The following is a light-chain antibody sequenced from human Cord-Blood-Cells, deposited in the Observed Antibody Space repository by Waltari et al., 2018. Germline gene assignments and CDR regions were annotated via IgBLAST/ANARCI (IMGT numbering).Light chain of an antibody. V-gene: IGLV2-23*01. J-gene: IGLJ3*02. CDR2: EGS. CDR1: SSDVGSYNL. CDR3: CSYAGSWV. Sequence: QSALTQPASVSGSPGQSITISCTGTSSDVGSYNLVSWYQQHPGKAPKLMIYEGSKRPSGVSNRVSGYKSGNTASLTISGLQAEDEADYYCCSYAGSWVFGGGTKLTVL.